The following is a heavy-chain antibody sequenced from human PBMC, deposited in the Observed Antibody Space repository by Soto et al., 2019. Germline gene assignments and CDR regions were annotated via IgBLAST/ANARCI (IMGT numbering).Heavy chain of an antibody. CDR2: ISGSGGST. CDR3: AKDRGRGSGSYYNGIDAFAI. CDR1: GFTFSSYA. Sequence: EVQLLESGGGLVQPGGSLRLSCAASGFTFSSYAMSWVRQAPGKGLEWVSAISGSGGSTYYADSVKGRFTISRDNSKNTLYLQMNSLRAEDTAVYYCAKDRGRGSGSYYNGIDAFAIWGQGTMVTVSS. D-gene: IGHD3-10*01. V-gene: IGHV3-23*01. J-gene: IGHJ3*02.